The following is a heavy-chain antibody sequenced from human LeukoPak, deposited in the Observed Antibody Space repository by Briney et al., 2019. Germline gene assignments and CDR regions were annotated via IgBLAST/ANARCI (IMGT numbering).Heavy chain of an antibody. CDR3: AIVSPMTTVARGQCAFDI. D-gene: IGHD4-23*01. J-gene: IGHJ3*02. CDR1: GYTFTNYY. CDR2: VNPNDGST. Sequence: ASVKVSCKGFGYTFTNYYMHWVRQAPGQGPEWMGIVNPNDGSTTYAQKFQGRVTMTRDMSTNTVYMELSSLRSDDTAEYFCAIVSPMTTVARGQCAFDIWGQGTMVIVSA. V-gene: IGHV1-46*01.